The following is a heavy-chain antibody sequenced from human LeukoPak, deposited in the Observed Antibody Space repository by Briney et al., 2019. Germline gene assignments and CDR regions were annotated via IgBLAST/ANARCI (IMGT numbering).Heavy chain of an antibody. CDR2: TYYRTRWYS. J-gene: IGHJ4*02. V-gene: IGHV6-1*01. D-gene: IGHD6-19*01. Sequence: KTSQTLSLTCGISGDSVSSNSASWNWIRQSPSRGLEWLGRTYYRTRWYSDSAESVKSRMTVNPDTSKNQFSLQLNFVTPEDTAVYYCARGHSGPAVARFDYWGQGTLVTVSS. CDR1: GDSVSSNSAS. CDR3: ARGHSGPAVARFDY.